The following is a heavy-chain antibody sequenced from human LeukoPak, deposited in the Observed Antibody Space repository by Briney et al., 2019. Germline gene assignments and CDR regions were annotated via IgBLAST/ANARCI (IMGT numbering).Heavy chain of an antibody. V-gene: IGHV4-59*01. CDR3: ARGGGVGAFDI. CDR2: IYYSGST. Sequence: PSETLSLTCTVSGGSISSYYWSWIRQPPGKGLEWLGYIYYSGSTNYNPSLKSRVTISGDTSKNQFSLKLSSVTAADTAVYYCARGGGVGAFDIWGQGTMVSVSS. D-gene: IGHD1-26*01. CDR1: GGSISSYY. J-gene: IGHJ3*02.